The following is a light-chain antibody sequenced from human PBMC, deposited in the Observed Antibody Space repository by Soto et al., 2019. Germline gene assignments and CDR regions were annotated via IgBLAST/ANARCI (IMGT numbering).Light chain of an antibody. CDR1: SSNMGNNY. J-gene: IGLJ3*02. CDR2: ENN. CDR3: GTLDSSLSVGV. V-gene: IGLV1-51*02. Sequence: QSVLTKPPSGSAAPGQKGNISCSGSSSNMGNNYVSWYQQLPGTATQPLIYENNKRTSGISDRFSGSKSGTSATLVITGLPTGDEADYYCGTLDSSLSVGVFGGGTKLTVL.